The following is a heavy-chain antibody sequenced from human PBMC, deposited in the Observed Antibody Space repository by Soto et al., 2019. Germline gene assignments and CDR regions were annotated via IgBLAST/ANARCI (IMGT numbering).Heavy chain of an antibody. CDR2: IWYDGSEK. CDR3: VRWGPEKSWDF. D-gene: IGHD1-26*01. V-gene: IGHV3-33*01. CDR1: GFTFSSHG. J-gene: IGHJ1*01. Sequence: QVQLVESGGGVVQPGRSLRLSCAASGFTFSSHGMHWVRQAPVKGVEWVAVIWYDGSEKYYADSVRGRFTNSRDNSKNMVYLQMNSLRAEDTAVYYCVRWGPEKSWDFWGQGTLVTVSS.